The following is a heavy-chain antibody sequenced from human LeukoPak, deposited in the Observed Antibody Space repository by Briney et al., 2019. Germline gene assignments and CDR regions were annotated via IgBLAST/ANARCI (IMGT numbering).Heavy chain of an antibody. CDR2: ISGSGGST. Sequence: PGGSLSLSCAASGFTFSSYAMSWVRQAPGKGLEWVSAISGSGGSTYYADSVKGRFTISRDNSKNTLYLQMNSLRAEDTAVYYCANLIVGATQYFDYWGQGTLVSVSS. CDR3: ANLIVGATQYFDY. CDR1: GFTFSSYA. J-gene: IGHJ4*02. D-gene: IGHD1-26*01. V-gene: IGHV3-23*01.